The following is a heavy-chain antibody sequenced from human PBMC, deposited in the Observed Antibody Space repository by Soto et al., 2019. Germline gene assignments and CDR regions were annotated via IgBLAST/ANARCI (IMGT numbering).Heavy chain of an antibody. CDR2: IYYRGST. D-gene: IGHD3-22*01. CDR3: AREPRYDSSGYFDY. Sequence: SETLSLTCTVSGGSISSYYWSWIRQPPGKGLEWIGFIYYRGSTNYNPSLKSRVTISVDTSKNQFSLMLSSVTAADTAVYYCAREPRYDSSGYFDYWGQGTLVTVSS. CDR1: GGSISSYY. V-gene: IGHV4-59*12. J-gene: IGHJ4*02.